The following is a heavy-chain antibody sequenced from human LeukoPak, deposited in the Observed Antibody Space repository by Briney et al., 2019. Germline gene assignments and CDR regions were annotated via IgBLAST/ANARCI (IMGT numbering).Heavy chain of an antibody. CDR2: IRSKAYGGTT. CDR1: GFTFGDYA. Sequence: PGGSLRLSCTASGFTFGDYAMSWVRQAPGKGLEWVGFIRSKAYGGTTEYAASVKGRLTISRDDSKSIAYLQMNSLKTEDTAVYYCTRDTPYYYDSSGYYDYWGQGTLVTVSS. V-gene: IGHV3-49*04. D-gene: IGHD3-22*01. J-gene: IGHJ4*02. CDR3: TRDTPYYYDSSGYYDY.